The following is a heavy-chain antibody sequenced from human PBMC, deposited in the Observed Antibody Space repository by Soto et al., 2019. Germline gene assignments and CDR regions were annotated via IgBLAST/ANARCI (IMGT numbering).Heavy chain of an antibody. CDR2: IKSKTDGGTT. V-gene: IGHV3-15*07. J-gene: IGHJ4*02. Sequence: GGSLRLSCAASGFTFSNAWINWVRQAPGKGLEWVGRIKSKTDGGTTDFAAPVKGRFAISRDDSKDMVYLQMNSLKTEDTAIYYCTRGIYGWSGYPRYYIDDWGQGTLVTVSS. CDR3: TRGIYGWSGYPRYYIDD. CDR1: GFTFSNAW. D-gene: IGHD3-3*01.